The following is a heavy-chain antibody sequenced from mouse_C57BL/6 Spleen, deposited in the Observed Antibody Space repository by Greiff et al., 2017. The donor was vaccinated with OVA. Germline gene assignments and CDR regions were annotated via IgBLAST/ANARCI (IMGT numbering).Heavy chain of an antibody. D-gene: IGHD1-1*01. J-gene: IGHJ2*01. V-gene: IGHV1-52*01. Sequence: VQLQQPGAELVRPGSSVKLSCKASGYTFTSYWMHWVKQRPIQGLEWIGNIDPSDSETHYNQKFKDKATLTVDKSSSTAYMQLSSLTSEDSAVYYCARLYYGKLDYWGQGTTLTVSS. CDR2: IDPSDSET. CDR3: ARLYYGKLDY. CDR1: GYTFTSYW.